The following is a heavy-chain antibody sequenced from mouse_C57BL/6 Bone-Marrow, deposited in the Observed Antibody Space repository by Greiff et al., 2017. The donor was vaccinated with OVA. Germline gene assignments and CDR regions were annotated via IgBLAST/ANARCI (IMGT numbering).Heavy chain of an antibody. Sequence: DVQLQESGPELVKPGASVKISCKASGYSFTGYYMNWVKQSPDKSLEWIGEINPSTGGTTYNQKFKAKATLTVDKSSSTAYMQLKSLTSEDSAVYYCARGGTSPFAYWGQGTLVTVSA. J-gene: IGHJ3*01. CDR2: INPSTGGT. D-gene: IGHD4-1*01. CDR1: GYSFTGYY. V-gene: IGHV1-42*01. CDR3: ARGGTSPFAY.